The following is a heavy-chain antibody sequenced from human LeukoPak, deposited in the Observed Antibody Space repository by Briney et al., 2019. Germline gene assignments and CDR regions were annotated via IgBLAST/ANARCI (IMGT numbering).Heavy chain of an antibody. J-gene: IGHJ4*02. D-gene: IGHD6-13*01. V-gene: IGHV4-34*01. Sequence: SETLSLTCAVYGESISGYSWDWIRQPPGKGLEWIGQLTNSGGSNYNPSLKSRVTISVDTSKNQFPLRLSSVTVADTAVYYCARVYSSSWYDWGQGTLVTVSS. CDR3: ARVYSSSWYD. CDR1: GESISGYS. CDR2: LTNSGGS.